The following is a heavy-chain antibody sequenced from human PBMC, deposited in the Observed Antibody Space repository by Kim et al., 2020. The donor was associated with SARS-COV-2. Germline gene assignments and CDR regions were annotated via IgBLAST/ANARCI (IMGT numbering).Heavy chain of an antibody. D-gene: IGHD3-22*01. CDR3: ARQAGFEGYYYDSSGYYYGDAFDI. CDR2: IYSGGST. CDR1: GFTVSSNY. V-gene: IGHV3-53*01. Sequence: GGSLRLSCAASGFTVSSNYMSWVRQAPGKGLEWVSVIYSGGSTYYADSVKGRFTISRDNSKNTLYLQMNSLRAEDTAVYYCARQAGFEGYYYDSSGYYYGDAFDIWGQGTMVTVSS. J-gene: IGHJ3*02.